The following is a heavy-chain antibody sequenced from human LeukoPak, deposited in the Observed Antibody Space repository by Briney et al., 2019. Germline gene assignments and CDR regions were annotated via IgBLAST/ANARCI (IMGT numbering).Heavy chain of an antibody. Sequence: GGSLRLSCAASGFTFSSYWMHWVRQAPGKGLVWVSRINSDGSSTTYADSVKGRFTISRDNAKNTLYLQMNSLRAEDTAMYYCVRQYSYDSSGYYPWDYWGQGTLVTVPS. CDR1: GFTFSSYW. J-gene: IGHJ4*02. CDR2: INSDGSST. D-gene: IGHD3-22*01. V-gene: IGHV3-74*01. CDR3: VRQYSYDSSGYYPWDY.